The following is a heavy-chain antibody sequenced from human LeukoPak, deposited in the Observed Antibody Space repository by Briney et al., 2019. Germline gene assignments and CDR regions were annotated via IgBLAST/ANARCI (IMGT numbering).Heavy chain of an antibody. J-gene: IGHJ6*04. CDR1: GFTFSSYE. V-gene: IGHV3-48*03. CDR3: ASGGEYSGYDYYYYYGMDV. D-gene: IGHD5-12*01. CDR2: ISSSGSTI. Sequence: PGGSLRLSCAASGFTFSSYEMNWVRQAPGKGLEWVSYISSSGSTIYYADSVKGRFTISRDNAKNSLYLQMNSLRAEDTAVYYCASGGEYSGYDYYYYYGMDVWGKGTTVTVSS.